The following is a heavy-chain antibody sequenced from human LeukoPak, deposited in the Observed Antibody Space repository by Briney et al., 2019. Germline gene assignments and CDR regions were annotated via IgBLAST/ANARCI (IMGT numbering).Heavy chain of an antibody. D-gene: IGHD3-10*01. V-gene: IGHV1-8*01. J-gene: IGHJ4*02. CDR1: GYTFTGYD. CDR3: ARESGFYASGSRF. Sequence: GASVKVSCKASGYTFTGYDINWVRQAAGQGLEWMGWMKPNSGNTAYGQKLQGRVTMTRSTSKNTAYMELSSLTSDDTAVYYCARESGFYASGSRFWGQGNLVIVSS. CDR2: MKPNSGNT.